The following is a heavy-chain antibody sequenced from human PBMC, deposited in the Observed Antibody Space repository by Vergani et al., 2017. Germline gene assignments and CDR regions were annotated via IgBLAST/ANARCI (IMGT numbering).Heavy chain of an antibody. CDR1: GFTVSSNY. V-gene: IGHV3-53*04. J-gene: IGHJ4*02. D-gene: IGHD2-2*01. CDR3: AREELSDIVVVPAAILDY. CDR2: IYSGGST. Sequence: EVQLVESGGGLVQPGGSLRLSCAASGFTVSSNYMSWVRQAPGKGLEWVSVIYSGGSTYYADSVKGRFTISRHNSKNTLYLQMNSLRAEDTAVYYCAREELSDIVVVPAAILDYWGQGTLVTVSS.